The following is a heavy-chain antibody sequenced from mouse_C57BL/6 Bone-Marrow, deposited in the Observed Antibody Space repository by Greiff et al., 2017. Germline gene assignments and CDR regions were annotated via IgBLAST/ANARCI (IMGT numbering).Heavy chain of an antibody. Sequence: QVQLKESGPELVKPGASVKLSCKASGYTFTSYDIHWVKQRPGQGLEWIGWIYPRDGSTKYNEKFKGKATLTVDTSSSTACMELHCLTSEDSAVYFCARDYGSSYWYFDFWGTGTTVTVSS. CDR2: IYPRDGST. CDR1: GYTFTSYD. CDR3: ARDYGSSYWYFDF. V-gene: IGHV1-85*01. J-gene: IGHJ1*03. D-gene: IGHD1-1*01.